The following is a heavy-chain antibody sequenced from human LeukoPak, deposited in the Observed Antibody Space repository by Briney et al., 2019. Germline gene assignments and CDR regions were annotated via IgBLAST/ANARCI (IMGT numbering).Heavy chain of an antibody. D-gene: IGHD6-13*01. V-gene: IGHV3-53*01. CDR1: GFTVSSNY. Sequence: GGSLRLSCAASGFTVSSNYMSWVRQAPGKGLEWVSVIYSGGSTYYADSVKGRFTISRDNSKNTLYLQMNSLRAEDTAVYYCAKESAYSSSWSDYLGQGTLVTVSS. CDR3: AKESAYSSSWSDY. J-gene: IGHJ4*02. CDR2: IYSGGST.